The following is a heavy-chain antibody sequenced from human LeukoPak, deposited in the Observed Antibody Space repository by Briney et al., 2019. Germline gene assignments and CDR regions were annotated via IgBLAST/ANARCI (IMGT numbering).Heavy chain of an antibody. J-gene: IGHJ6*02. D-gene: IGHD6-6*01. Sequence: GASVKVSCKASGYTFSNYHIGWVRQAPGQGLEWMGWISAYNGNTKYAQNLQGRVTMTTDTSTSTAYMELRGLRPDDTAVYYCARVRSSSSPDYYYYGLDVWGQGTTVTVSS. CDR3: ARVRSSSSPDYYYYGLDV. V-gene: IGHV1-18*01. CDR1: GYTFSNYH. CDR2: ISAYNGNT.